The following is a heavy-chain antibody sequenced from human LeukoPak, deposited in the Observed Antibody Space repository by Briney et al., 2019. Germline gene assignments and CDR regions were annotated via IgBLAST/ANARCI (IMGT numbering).Heavy chain of an antibody. CDR2: INGGGTSI. CDR3: LRSRGNSCGYWDC. Sequence: PGGSLRLSCAASGFTFSSDWMHWVRHVPGEGLVWVSRINGGGTSIIYADSVKGRFTISRDNAKNILYLQMNSLRDEGSAVYHCLRSRGNSCGYWDCWGQGTLVTVSS. D-gene: IGHD5-18*01. CDR1: GFTFSSDW. J-gene: IGHJ4*02. V-gene: IGHV3-74*01.